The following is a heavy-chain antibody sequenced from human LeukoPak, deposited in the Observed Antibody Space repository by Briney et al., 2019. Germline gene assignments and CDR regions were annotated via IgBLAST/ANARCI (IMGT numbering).Heavy chain of an antibody. D-gene: IGHD6-13*01. CDR2: IKQDGGEK. J-gene: IGHJ4*01. CDR1: GFTFSSDW. Sequence: GGSLRLSCAVSGFTFSSDWMNWVRQAPGKGREWGASIKQDGGEKAYVDSVKGRFTISRDNAKNSLYLQMSSLRAEDTAVYYCARDGTAAGLYFDLWGQGTLVTVSS. CDR3: ARDGTAAGLYFDL. V-gene: IGHV3-7*01.